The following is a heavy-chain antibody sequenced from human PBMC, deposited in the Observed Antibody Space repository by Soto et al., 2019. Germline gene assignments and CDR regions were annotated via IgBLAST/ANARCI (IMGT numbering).Heavy chain of an antibody. CDR3: ARVESSSSWTNAFDI. D-gene: IGHD6-13*01. Sequence: PSETLSLTCAVSGGSISRGGYSWSWIRQPPGKGLEWIGYIYHSGSTYYNPSLKSRVTISVDTSKNQFSLKLSSVTAADTAVYYCARVESSSSWTNAFDIWGQGTMVTVSS. V-gene: IGHV4-30-2*05. J-gene: IGHJ3*02. CDR1: GGSISRGGYS. CDR2: IYHSGST.